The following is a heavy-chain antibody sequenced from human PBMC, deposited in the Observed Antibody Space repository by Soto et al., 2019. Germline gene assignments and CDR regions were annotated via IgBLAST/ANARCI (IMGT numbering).Heavy chain of an antibody. CDR2: INSDGSST. J-gene: IGHJ4*02. Sequence: PGGSLRLSCAASGFTFSSYWMHWVRQAPGKGLVWVSRINSDGSSTSYADSVKGRFTISRDNAKNTLYLQMNSLRAEDTAVYYCARESCPHSSVCPSDYWGQGTLVTVSS. V-gene: IGHV3-74*01. D-gene: IGHD6-19*01. CDR1: GFTFSSYW. CDR3: ARESCPHSSVCPSDY.